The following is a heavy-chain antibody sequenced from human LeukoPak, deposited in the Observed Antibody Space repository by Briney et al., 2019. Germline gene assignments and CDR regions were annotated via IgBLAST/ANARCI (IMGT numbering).Heavy chain of an antibody. CDR2: ISGSGGNT. CDR1: GFTFTNYA. D-gene: IGHD3-22*01. J-gene: IGHJ1*01. V-gene: IGHV3-23*01. CDR3: AKTGYYYDSSGPSWGYFQH. Sequence: GGSLRLSCAASGFTFTNYAMSWVRQAPGKGLEWVSAISGSGGNTYYADSVKGRFTISRDNSRNTLYLQMHSLRAEDTAVYYCAKTGYYYDSSGPSWGYFQHWGQGTLVTVSS.